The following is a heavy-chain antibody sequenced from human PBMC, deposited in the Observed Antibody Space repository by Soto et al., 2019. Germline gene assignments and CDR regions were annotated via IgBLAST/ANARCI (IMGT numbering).Heavy chain of an antibody. Sequence: GGSLRLSCAASGFTFRSYAIHWVRQAPGKGLEWVAVISYDGSNKYYADSVKGRFTISRDNSKNTLYLQMNSLRAEDTAVYYCAREVVPAAILYYYYYGMDVWGQGTTVTVSS. J-gene: IGHJ6*02. V-gene: IGHV3-30-3*01. D-gene: IGHD2-2*02. CDR1: GFTFRSYA. CDR3: AREVVPAAILYYYYYGMDV. CDR2: ISYDGSNK.